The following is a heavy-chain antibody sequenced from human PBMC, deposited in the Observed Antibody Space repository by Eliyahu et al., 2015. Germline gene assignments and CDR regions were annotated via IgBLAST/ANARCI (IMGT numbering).Heavy chain of an antibody. CDR2: IIPILGIA. D-gene: IGHD2-2*01. CDR1: GXXFSXYT. Sequence: QVQLVQSGAEVKKPGSXVKVSCKASGXXFSXYTISWXRQXPGQGLEWMGRIIPILGIANYAQKFQGRVTITADKSTSTAYMELSSLRSEDTAVYYCARDRGVVVPAAIWFDPWGQGTLVTVSS. V-gene: IGHV1-69*08. CDR3: ARDRGVVVPAAIWFDP. J-gene: IGHJ5*02.